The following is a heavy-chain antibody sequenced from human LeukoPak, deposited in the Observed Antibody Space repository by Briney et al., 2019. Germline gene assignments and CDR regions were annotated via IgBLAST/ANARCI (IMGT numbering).Heavy chain of an antibody. V-gene: IGHV4-39*01. D-gene: IGHD1-26*01. J-gene: IGHJ4*02. CDR3: AGSAWAPY. CDR2: IYYSGST. CDR1: GGSISNSSYY. Sequence: PSETLSLTCTVSGGSISNSSYYWGWIRQSPGKGLEWIGTIYYSGSTYYNLSLKSRVTISVDTSKNQFSLKVNSVTAADTAVYYXAGSAWAPYWGQGTLVTVSS.